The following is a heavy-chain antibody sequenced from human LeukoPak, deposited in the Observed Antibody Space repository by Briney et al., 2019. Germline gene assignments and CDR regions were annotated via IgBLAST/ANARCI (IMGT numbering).Heavy chain of an antibody. CDR1: GGTFSSYA. D-gene: IGHD3-22*01. CDR3: ARDDSSGLDY. V-gene: IGHV1-69*04. Sequence: SAKVSCKASGGTFSSYAISWVRQAPGQGLEWMGRIIPILGIANYAQKFQGRVTITADKSTSTAYMELSSLRSEDTAVYYCARDDSSGLDYWGQGTLVTVSS. J-gene: IGHJ4*02. CDR2: IIPILGIA.